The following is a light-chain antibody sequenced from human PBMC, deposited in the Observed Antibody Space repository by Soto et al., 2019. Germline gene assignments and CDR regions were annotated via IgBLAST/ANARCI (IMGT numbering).Light chain of an antibody. V-gene: IGLV2-11*01. Sequence: ALTQPRSVSGSPGQSVTISCTGSSSDVGRYNYVSWYQQHPGKAPKLMIYDVGKRPSGVPDRFSGSKSGNTASLTMSGLQTEDEADYYCCSYAGSYTFVFGTGTKVTVL. CDR3: CSYAGSYTFV. CDR1: SSDVGRYNY. CDR2: DVG. J-gene: IGLJ1*01.